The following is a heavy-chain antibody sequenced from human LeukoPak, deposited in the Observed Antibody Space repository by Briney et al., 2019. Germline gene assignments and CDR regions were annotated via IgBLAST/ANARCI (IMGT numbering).Heavy chain of an antibody. J-gene: IGHJ4*02. CDR3: AKGQGYNYGDSIDY. D-gene: IGHD5-18*01. CDR2: INGGGSS. CDR1: GFTFNNYA. Sequence: GGCLRLSCAASGFTFNNYAMTWVRQAPGKGLDWVSVINGGGSSYYADSVKGRFTVSRDNSKNTLYLQMNSLRDEDTAVYYCAKGQGYNYGDSIDYWGQGTLVTVSS. V-gene: IGHV3-23*01.